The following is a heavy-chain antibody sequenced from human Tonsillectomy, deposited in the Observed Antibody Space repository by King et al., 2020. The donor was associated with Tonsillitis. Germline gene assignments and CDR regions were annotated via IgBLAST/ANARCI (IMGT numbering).Heavy chain of an antibody. CDR3: ARQKDFGTAMAPFDY. Sequence: QLVQSGPEVKKPGEALKISCKVSGYSFPSYWIGWGRQVPGKGLEFLGIIYPGDSDTRYSPSFQGQVTISDDKSSSTAYLQWTSLKASDSGIYYCARQKDFGTAMAPFDYWGQGTLVTVSS. V-gene: IGHV5-51*01. J-gene: IGHJ4*02. CDR1: GYSFPSYW. CDR2: IYPGDSDT. D-gene: IGHD5-18*01.